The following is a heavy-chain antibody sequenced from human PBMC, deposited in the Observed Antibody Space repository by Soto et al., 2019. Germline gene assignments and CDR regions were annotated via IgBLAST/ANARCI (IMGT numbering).Heavy chain of an antibody. CDR2: IWYDGNKK. V-gene: IGHV3-33*03. J-gene: IGHJ4*02. CDR3: VVDTSRLLQY. Sequence: GGSLRLSCAASGFTFSSNGMHWVRQAPGKGLEWVAVIWYDGNKKYYGDSVRGRFTISRDNSKNTLYLEMNSLRAEDTAVYYCVVDTSRLLQYWGQATQVTVSS. CDR1: GFTFSSNG. D-gene: IGHD5-18*01.